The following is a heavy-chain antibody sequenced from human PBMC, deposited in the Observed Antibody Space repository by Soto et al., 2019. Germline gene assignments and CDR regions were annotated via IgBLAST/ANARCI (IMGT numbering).Heavy chain of an antibody. CDR3: ARGPILGTGWFNP. D-gene: IGHD3-3*01. Sequence: GGSLRLSCAASGFTFSSYWMHWARQAPRKGLVWVSRINRDGSSTSYADSVKGRFTISRDNAKNTLYLQLNSRRPEDTAVYYSARGPILGTGWFNPWGRVTRVTFSS. CDR1: GFTFSSYW. V-gene: IGHV3-74*01. J-gene: IGHJ5*02. CDR2: INRDGSST.